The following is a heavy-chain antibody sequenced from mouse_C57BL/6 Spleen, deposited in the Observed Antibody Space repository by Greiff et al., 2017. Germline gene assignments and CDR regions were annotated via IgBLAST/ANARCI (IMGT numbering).Heavy chain of an antibody. V-gene: IGHV5-12*01. CDR3: ARQYGSSYDYAMDY. Sequence: VQLKESGGGLVQPGGSLKLSCAASGFTFSDYYMYWVRQTPEKRLEWVAYISNGGGSTYYPDTVKGRFTISRDNAKNTLYLQMSRLKSEDTAMYYCARQYGSSYDYAMDYWGQGTSVTVSS. CDR1: GFTFSDYY. J-gene: IGHJ4*01. CDR2: ISNGGGST. D-gene: IGHD1-1*01.